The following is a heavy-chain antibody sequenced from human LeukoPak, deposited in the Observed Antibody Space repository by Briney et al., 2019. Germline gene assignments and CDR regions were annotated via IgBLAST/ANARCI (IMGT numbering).Heavy chain of an antibody. CDR3: AKDRGWFGELLDDY. CDR1: GFTFSSYG. CDR2: IWYDGSNK. D-gene: IGHD3-10*01. Sequence: PGRSLRLSCAASGFTFSSYGMHWVRQAPGKGLEWVAVIWYDGSNKYYADSVKGRFTISRDNSKNTLYLQMNNLRAEDTAVYYCAKDRGWFGELLDDYWGQGTLVTVSS. V-gene: IGHV3-33*06. J-gene: IGHJ4*02.